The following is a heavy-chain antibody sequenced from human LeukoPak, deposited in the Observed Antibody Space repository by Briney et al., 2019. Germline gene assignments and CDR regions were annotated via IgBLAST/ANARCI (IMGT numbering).Heavy chain of an antibody. V-gene: IGHV3-30*02. J-gene: IGHJ4*02. CDR1: GFTFSNYA. CDR2: IRYDGSNK. CDR3: AKDMVRGVIITLPDY. Sequence: PGGSLRLSCAASGFTFSNYAMHWVRQAPGKGLEWVAFIRYDGSNKYYADSVKGRFTISRDNSKNTLYLQMNSLRAEDTAVYYCAKDMVRGVIITLPDYWGQGTLVTVSS. D-gene: IGHD3-10*01.